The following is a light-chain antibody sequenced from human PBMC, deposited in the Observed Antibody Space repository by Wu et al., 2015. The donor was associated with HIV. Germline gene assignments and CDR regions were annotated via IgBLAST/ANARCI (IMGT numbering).Light chain of an antibody. CDR3: QQYETSPWT. J-gene: IGKJ1*01. V-gene: IGKV3D-15*01. Sequence: EIVMTQSPATLSVSPGERVTLSCRASQSVRDDLAWYQQKPGQAPRLLIYDTFNTAPGIPDRFSGSGSGTDFTLTISRVEPEDFGVYYCQQYETSPWTFGQGTKVEIK. CDR1: QSVRDD. CDR2: DTF.